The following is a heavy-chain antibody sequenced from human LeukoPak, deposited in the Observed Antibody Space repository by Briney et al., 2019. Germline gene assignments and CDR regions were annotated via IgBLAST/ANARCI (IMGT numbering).Heavy chain of an antibody. CDR2: IFYSGST. Sequence: ETLSLTCTVSGGSISSYYWSWIRQPPGKALEWIGNIFYSGSTYYSPSLKSRVTISLDTSRNQFSLKLNSVTAADTAVYYCAKSNGYGLIDIWGRGTMVTVSS. D-gene: IGHD3-10*01. CDR3: AKSNGYGLIDI. CDR1: GGSISSYY. V-gene: IGHV4-59*12. J-gene: IGHJ3*02.